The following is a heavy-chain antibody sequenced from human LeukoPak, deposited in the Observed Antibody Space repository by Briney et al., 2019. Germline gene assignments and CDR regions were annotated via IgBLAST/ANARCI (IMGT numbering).Heavy chain of an antibody. Sequence: SVKVSCKASGGTFSSYAISWVRQAPGQGLEWMGRIIPILGIANYAQKFQGRVTITADKSTSTAYMELSSLRSEDTAVYYCARAIVVVTRYAFDIWGQGTMVTVSS. CDR3: ARAIVVVTRYAFDI. V-gene: IGHV1-69*04. J-gene: IGHJ3*02. D-gene: IGHD3-22*01. CDR2: IIPILGIA. CDR1: GGTFSSYA.